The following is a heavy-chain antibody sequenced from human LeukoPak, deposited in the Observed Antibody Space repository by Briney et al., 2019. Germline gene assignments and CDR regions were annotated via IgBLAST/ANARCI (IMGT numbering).Heavy chain of an antibody. CDR1: GFTFDDYT. J-gene: IGHJ4*02. CDR3: AKDQGASGWGAFDY. Sequence: GGSLRLSCAASGFTFDDYTMHWVRQAPGKGLEWVSLISWDGGSTYYADSVKGRFTISRDNSKTSLNLQMNSLRTEDTALYYCAKDQGASGWGAFDYWGQGTLVTVSS. CDR2: ISWDGGST. D-gene: IGHD6-19*01. V-gene: IGHV3-43*01.